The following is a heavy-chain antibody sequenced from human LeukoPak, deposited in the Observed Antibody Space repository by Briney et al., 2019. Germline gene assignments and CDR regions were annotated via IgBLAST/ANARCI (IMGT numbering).Heavy chain of an antibody. J-gene: IGHJ5*02. Sequence: SETLSLTCAVYGGSFSGDYWSWIRQPPGKGLEWIGYIYYSGSTNYNPSLESRVTISVDTSKNQFSLKLSSVTAADTAVYYCARHDYYGSGPRNWFDPWGQGTLVTVSS. D-gene: IGHD3-10*01. V-gene: IGHV4-59*08. CDR1: GGSFSGDY. CDR3: ARHDYYGSGPRNWFDP. CDR2: IYYSGST.